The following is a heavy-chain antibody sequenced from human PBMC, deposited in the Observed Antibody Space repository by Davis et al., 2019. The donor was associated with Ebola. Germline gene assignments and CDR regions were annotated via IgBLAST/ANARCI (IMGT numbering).Heavy chain of an antibody. CDR1: GGSISSSSYY. CDR3: ARRNYYDSSAIHY. Sequence: SETLSLTCTVSGGSISSSSYYWGWIRQPPGKGLEWIGSIYYSGSTYYNPSLKSRVTISVDTSKNQFSLKLSSVTAADTAVYYCARRNYYDSSAIHYWGQGTLVTVSS. CDR2: IYYSGST. J-gene: IGHJ4*02. D-gene: IGHD3-22*01. V-gene: IGHV4-39*01.